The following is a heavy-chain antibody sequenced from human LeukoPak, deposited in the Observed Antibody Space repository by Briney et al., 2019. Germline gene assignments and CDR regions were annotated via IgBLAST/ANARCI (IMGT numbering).Heavy chain of an antibody. Sequence: SQTLSLTCTVSDGSISSGDYYWSWIRQPPGRGLEWIGHIYYSGSTYYNQSLKSRVTISVDTSKNQFSLKLSSVTAADTAVYYCAGPVVPAAENAFEIWGQGTMVTVSS. V-gene: IGHV4-30-4*08. CDR1: DGSISSGDYY. D-gene: IGHD2-2*01. CDR2: IYYSGST. CDR3: AGPVVPAAENAFEI. J-gene: IGHJ3*02.